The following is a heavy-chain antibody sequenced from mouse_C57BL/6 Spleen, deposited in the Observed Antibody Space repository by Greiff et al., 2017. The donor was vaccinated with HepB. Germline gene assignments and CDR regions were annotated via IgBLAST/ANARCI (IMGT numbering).Heavy chain of an antibody. V-gene: IGHV1-59*01. D-gene: IGHD2-3*01. CDR3: ARDLWDGYYGY. CDR2: IDPSDSYT. CDR1: GYTFTSYW. Sequence: QVQLKQPGAELVRPGTSVKLSCKASGYTFTSYWLHWVKQRPGQGLEWIGVIDPSDSYTNYNQKFKGKATLTVDTSSSTAYMQLSSLTSEDSAVYYCARDLWDGYYGYWGQGTTLTVSS. J-gene: IGHJ2*01.